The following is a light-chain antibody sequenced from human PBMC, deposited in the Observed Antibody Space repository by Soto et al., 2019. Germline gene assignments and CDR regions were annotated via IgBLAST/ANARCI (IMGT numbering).Light chain of an antibody. CDR3: QQYGDWPLT. CDR1: QSVGNN. CDR2: ATS. V-gene: IGKV3-15*01. Sequence: EIVVTQSPATLSVSPGERATLSCRASQSVGNNFAWYQQKPGQAPRLLIFATSTRATGVPARFSGSGSGTEFTLTISSLQSEDFAYYCQQYGDWPLTFGGGAKVEIE. J-gene: IGKJ4*01.